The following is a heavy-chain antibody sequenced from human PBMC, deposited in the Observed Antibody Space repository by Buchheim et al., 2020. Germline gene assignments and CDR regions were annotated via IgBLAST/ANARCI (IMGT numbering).Heavy chain of an antibody. V-gene: IGHV3-30*18. CDR2: ISYDGSNK. D-gene: IGHD3-10*01. J-gene: IGHJ6*02. CDR3: AKDPSYYGSGSYKRPNTYYYYGMDV. Sequence: QVQLVESGGGVVQPGRSLRLSCAASGFTFSSYGMHWVRQAPGKGLEWVAVISYDGSNKYYADSVKGRFTISRDNSKNTLYLQMNSLRAEDTAVYYCAKDPSYYGSGSYKRPNTYYYYGMDVWGQGTT. CDR1: GFTFSSYG.